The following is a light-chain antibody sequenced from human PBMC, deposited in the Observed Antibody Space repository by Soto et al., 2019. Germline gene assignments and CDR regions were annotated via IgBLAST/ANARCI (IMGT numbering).Light chain of an antibody. CDR1: QSVSSY. V-gene: IGKV3-11*01. CDR2: GAS. CDR3: QQSYSTPT. J-gene: IGKJ5*01. Sequence: EIVLTQSPATLSLSPGERATLSCRASQSVSSYLAWYQQKPGQAPRLLIYGASTRATGIPARFSGSGSGTDFTLTISSLQPEDFATYYCQQSYSTPTLGQGTRLEIK.